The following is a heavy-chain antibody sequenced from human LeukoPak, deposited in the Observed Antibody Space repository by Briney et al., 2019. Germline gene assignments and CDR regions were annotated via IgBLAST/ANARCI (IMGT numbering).Heavy chain of an antibody. Sequence: GASVKVSCKASGYTFTGYYMHWVRQAPGQGLEWMGWINPNSGGTNYAQKFQGRVTMTRDTSITTAYMELSRLRSDDSALYYCARSLYSGSYYRFGYWGQGTLVTVSS. CDR2: INPNSGGT. CDR1: GYTFTGYY. D-gene: IGHD1-26*01. CDR3: ARSLYSGSYYRFGY. V-gene: IGHV1-2*02. J-gene: IGHJ4*02.